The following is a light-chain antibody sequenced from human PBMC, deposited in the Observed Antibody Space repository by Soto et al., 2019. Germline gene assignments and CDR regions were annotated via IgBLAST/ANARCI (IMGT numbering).Light chain of an antibody. CDR3: SSYTGTNTNYV. CDR2: DVS. J-gene: IGLJ1*01. CDR1: SSDVGGSNY. Sequence: QSVLTQPASVSGSPGQSITISCTGTSSDVGGSNYVSWYQQHPGKAPKLMIYDVSNRPSGVCNRFSGSKSGTTASLTISGLQAEDEADYFCSSYTGTNTNYVFGTGTKVTVL. V-gene: IGLV2-14*01.